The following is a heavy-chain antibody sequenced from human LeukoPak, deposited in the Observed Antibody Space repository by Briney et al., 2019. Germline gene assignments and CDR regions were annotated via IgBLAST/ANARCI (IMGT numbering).Heavy chain of an antibody. D-gene: IGHD2-15*01. CDR3: GRHQLYCRGASCYPDWFDP. V-gene: IGHV4-59*08. CDR2: VYSSGST. J-gene: IGHJ5*02. Sequence: SETLNLTCTVSGGSISNYYWSWIRQPPGKGLEWIGYVYSSGSTNYNPSVKSRVTILVDTSKNQFSLKLNSVTAADTAVYYCGRHQLYCRGASCYPDWFDPRRQPSQVSVSS. CDR1: GGSISNYY.